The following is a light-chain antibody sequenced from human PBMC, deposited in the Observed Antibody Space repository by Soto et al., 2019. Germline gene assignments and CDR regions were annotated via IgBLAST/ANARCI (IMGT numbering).Light chain of an antibody. CDR3: QSYDSSRDV. CDR1: SSNIGAGYD. J-gene: IGLJ1*01. Sequence: QSVLTQPPSVSGAPGPRVTISCTGSSSNIGAGYDVHWYQQLPGTAPKLLIYGNSNRPSGVPDRFSGSKSGTSASLAITGLQAEDEADYYYQSYDSSRDVFGSGTKVTVL. V-gene: IGLV1-40*01. CDR2: GNS.